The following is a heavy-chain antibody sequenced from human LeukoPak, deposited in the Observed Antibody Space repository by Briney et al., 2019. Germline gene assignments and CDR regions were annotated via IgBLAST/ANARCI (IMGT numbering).Heavy chain of an antibody. D-gene: IGHD5-12*01. J-gene: IGHJ4*02. Sequence: PSQTLPLTCTVSGGSISSGGYYWSWIRQHPGKGLEWTGYIYYSGSTYYNPSLKSRVTISVDTSKNQFSLKLSSVTAADTAVYYCARARDGYDLDYWGQGTLVTVSS. CDR1: GGSISSGGYY. V-gene: IGHV4-31*03. CDR3: ARARDGYDLDY. CDR2: IYYSGST.